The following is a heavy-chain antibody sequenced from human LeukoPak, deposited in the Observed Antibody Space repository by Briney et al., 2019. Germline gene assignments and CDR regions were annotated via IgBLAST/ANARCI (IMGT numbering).Heavy chain of an antibody. CDR1: GYTFSTYW. Sequence: GESLKISCXGSGYTFSTYWIGWVRQMPGKGLEWMGIIYPGDSDTRYSPSFQGQVTISVDKSIRTAYLQWSSLKASDTAMFYCARSSYYDFWSGYYYYYMDVWGKGTTVTVSS. V-gene: IGHV5-51*01. CDR2: IYPGDSDT. D-gene: IGHD3-3*01. J-gene: IGHJ6*03. CDR3: ARSSYYDFWSGYYYYYMDV.